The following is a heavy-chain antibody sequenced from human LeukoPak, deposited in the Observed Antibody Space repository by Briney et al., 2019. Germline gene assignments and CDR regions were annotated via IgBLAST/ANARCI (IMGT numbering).Heavy chain of an antibody. Sequence: GESLQISCKGSGYSFTSYWIGWVRQVPGKGLEWMGIIYPGDSDTRYSPSFQGQVTISADKSISTAYLQWSSLKASDTAMYSCARQTPGFGELSSPDYWGQGTLVTVSS. J-gene: IGHJ4*02. CDR3: ARQTPGFGELSSPDY. D-gene: IGHD3-10*01. CDR1: GYSFTSYW. V-gene: IGHV5-51*01. CDR2: IYPGDSDT.